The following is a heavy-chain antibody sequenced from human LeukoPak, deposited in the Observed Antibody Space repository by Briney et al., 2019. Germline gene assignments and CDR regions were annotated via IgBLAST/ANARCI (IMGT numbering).Heavy chain of an antibody. D-gene: IGHD6-13*01. Sequence: GGPLRLSCAASGFTVSSNYMSWVRQAPGKGLEWVSVIYSGGSTYYADSVKGRFTISRDNSKITLYLQMNSLRAEDTAVYYCASAYSSSWYDYWGQGTLVTVSS. J-gene: IGHJ4*02. V-gene: IGHV3-53*01. CDR3: ASAYSSSWYDY. CDR1: GFTVSSNY. CDR2: IYSGGST.